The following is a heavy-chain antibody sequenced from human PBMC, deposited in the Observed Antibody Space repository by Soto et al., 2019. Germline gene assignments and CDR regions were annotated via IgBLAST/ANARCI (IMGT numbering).Heavy chain of an antibody. CDR3: ARDYCPDRGYGMDV. D-gene: IGHD1-26*01. CDR1: GFTFSDYY. Sequence: PVGSLRLSCAASGFTFSDYYMSWIRQAPGKGLEWVSYISSSGSTIYYADSVKGRFTISRDNAKNSLYLQMNSLRAEDTAVYYCARDYCPDRGYGMDVWGQGTTVTVSS. CDR2: ISSSGSTI. J-gene: IGHJ6*02. V-gene: IGHV3-11*01.